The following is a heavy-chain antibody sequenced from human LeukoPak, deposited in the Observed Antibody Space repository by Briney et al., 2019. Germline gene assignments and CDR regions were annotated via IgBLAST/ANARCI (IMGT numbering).Heavy chain of an antibody. Sequence: PGGSLRLSCAASGFTFSSYGMHWVRQAPGKGLEWVAFIRYDGSNKYYADSVKGRFTISRDNSKNTLYLQMNSLRAEDTAVYYCAKDAYYYDSSGYQGDYWGQGPLVTVSS. CDR1: GFTFSSYG. D-gene: IGHD3-22*01. V-gene: IGHV3-30*02. CDR3: AKDAYYYDSSGYQGDY. J-gene: IGHJ4*02. CDR2: IRYDGSNK.